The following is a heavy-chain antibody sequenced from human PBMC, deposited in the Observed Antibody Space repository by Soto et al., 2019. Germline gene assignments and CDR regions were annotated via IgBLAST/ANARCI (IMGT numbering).Heavy chain of an antibody. CDR1: GFTLSMYW. D-gene: IGHD6-13*01. J-gene: IGHJ3*02. CDR2: MKQDGSKK. V-gene: IGHV3-7*05. Sequence: EVQLEESGGGLVQPGGSLRLSCAASGFTLSMYWMTWVRQAPGRGLEWVANMKQDGSKKSYLDSVRGRFTISRDNVRNSLYLQMGSLRAEDTALYYCARDVSPGSSSLYLDAFDIWGQGTMVIVSS. CDR3: ARDVSPGSSSLYLDAFDI.